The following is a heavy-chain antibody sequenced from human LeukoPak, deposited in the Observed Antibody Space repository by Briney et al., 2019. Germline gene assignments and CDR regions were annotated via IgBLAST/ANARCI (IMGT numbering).Heavy chain of an antibody. CDR1: GFTVSSNY. CDR3: AKDPYCGGDCYSLSPFDP. D-gene: IGHD2-21*01. J-gene: IGHJ5*02. CDR2: ISGSGGST. V-gene: IGHV3-23*01. Sequence: PGGSLRLSCAASGFTVSSNYMSWVRQAPGKGLEWVSAISGSGGSTYYADSVKGRFTISRDNSKNTLYLQMNSLRAEDTAVYYCAKDPYCGGDCYSLSPFDPWGQGTLVTVSS.